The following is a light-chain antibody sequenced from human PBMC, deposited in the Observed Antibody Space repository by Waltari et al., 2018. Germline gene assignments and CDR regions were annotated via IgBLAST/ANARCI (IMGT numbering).Light chain of an antibody. CDR1: QSISNN. CDR2: GAS. Sequence: IVMTQYPAALSVSPGARATLSCRASQSISNNLAWYQQKLGQAPRLLIDGASTRATGIPARFSGSGSGTEFTLTISSMQSEDFAVYYCQQYNNWPFTFGQGTRLEIK. CDR3: QQYNNWPFT. V-gene: IGKV3-15*01. J-gene: IGKJ5*01.